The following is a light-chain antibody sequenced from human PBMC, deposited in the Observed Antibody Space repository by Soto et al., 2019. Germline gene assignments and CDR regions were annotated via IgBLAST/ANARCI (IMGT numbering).Light chain of an antibody. CDR1: QSVSRC. J-gene: IGKJ5*01. V-gene: IGKV1-39*01. CDR2: AAS. CDR3: QQIYITPPIS. Sequence: DVQMTQSPSSLSALVGDRVTITCRASQSVSRCVNWYQHKPGKAPKLLINAASNLRLGVPSRFNGSGSGTDFTLTIDGLQPEDFSVYYRQQIYITPPISFGQGTRLEVK.